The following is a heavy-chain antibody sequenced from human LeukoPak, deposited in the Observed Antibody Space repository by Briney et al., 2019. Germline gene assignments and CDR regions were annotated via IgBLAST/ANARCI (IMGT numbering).Heavy chain of an antibody. V-gene: IGHV1-46*01. J-gene: IGHJ4*02. CDR2: INPSGGST. CDR3: ARDPRDYYDSSGYHFDY. Sequence: GASVKVSCKASGYTFTSYYMHWVRQAPGQGLEWMGIINPSGGSTSYAQKFQGRVTMTRDTSTSTVYMELSSLRSEDTAVYYCARDPRDYYDSSGYHFDYWGQGTLVTVSS. CDR1: GYTFTSYY. D-gene: IGHD3-22*01.